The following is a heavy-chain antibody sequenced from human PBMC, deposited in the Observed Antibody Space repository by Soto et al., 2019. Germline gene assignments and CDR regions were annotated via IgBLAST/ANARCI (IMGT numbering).Heavy chain of an antibody. CDR3: ARHGSDGSLIYLSSIPYYMDF. Sequence: SETLSLTCTVSGGSISSSSYYWGWIRQPPGKGLEWIGSIYYSGSTYYNPSLKSRVTISVDTSKNQFSLKLSSVTAADTAVYYCARHGSDGSLIYLSSIPYYMDFWGTGITVTVSS. CDR2: IYYSGST. D-gene: IGHD3-10*01. CDR1: GGSISSSSYY. J-gene: IGHJ6*03. V-gene: IGHV4-39*01.